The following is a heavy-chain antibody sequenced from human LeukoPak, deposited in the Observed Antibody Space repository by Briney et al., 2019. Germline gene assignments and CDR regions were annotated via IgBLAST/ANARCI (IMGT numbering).Heavy chain of an antibody. D-gene: IGHD1-26*01. CDR2: ISYDGSNK. Sequence: GRSLRLSCAASGFTFSSYGMHWVRQAPGKGLEWVAVISYDGSNKYYADSVKGRFTISRDNSKNTLYLQMNRLRAEDTAVYYCAKAGFSGSYPFDYWGQGTLVTVSS. CDR1: GFTFSSYG. CDR3: AKAGFSGSYPFDY. J-gene: IGHJ4*02. V-gene: IGHV3-30*18.